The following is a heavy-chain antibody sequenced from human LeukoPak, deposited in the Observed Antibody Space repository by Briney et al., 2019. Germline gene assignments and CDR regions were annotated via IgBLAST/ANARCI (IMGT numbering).Heavy chain of an antibody. V-gene: IGHV4-30-4*01. CDR2: IYYSGST. D-gene: IGHD3-22*01. CDR3: ARDSSGYQDFDY. J-gene: IGHJ4*02. Sequence: SETLSLTCTVSGGSISSGDYYWSWIRQPPGKGLEWIGYIYYSGSTYYNPSLKSRVTISVDTSKNQFSLKLSSVTAADTAVYYCARDSSGYQDFDYWGQGTLVTVSP. CDR1: GGSISSGDYY.